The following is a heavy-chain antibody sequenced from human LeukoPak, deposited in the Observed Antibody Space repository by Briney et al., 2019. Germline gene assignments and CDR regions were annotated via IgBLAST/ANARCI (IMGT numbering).Heavy chain of an antibody. V-gene: IGHV4-34*01. J-gene: IGHJ6*03. CDR2: INHRGIT. D-gene: IGHD6-6*01. CDR3: AREQLVQYYYYYMDV. CDR1: GFTFSTYS. Sequence: PGGSLRLSCAASGFTFSTYSMNWVRQAPGKGLEWIGEINHRGITNYKSSLKSRVTISLDTSKNQFSLKLSSVTAADTAVYYCAREQLVQYYYYYMDVWGKGTTVTVSS.